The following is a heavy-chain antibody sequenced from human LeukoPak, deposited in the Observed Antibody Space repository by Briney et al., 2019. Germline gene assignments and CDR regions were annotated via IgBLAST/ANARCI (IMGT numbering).Heavy chain of an antibody. V-gene: IGHV4-4*02. D-gene: IGHD2-2*01. J-gene: IGHJ3*02. CDR2: IYHSGST. Sequence: SETLSLTCAVSGGSIGSSNWWSWVRQPPGKGLEWIGEIYHSGSTNYNPSLKSRVTISVDTSKNQFSLKLSSVTAADTAVYYCARLGDIVVVPAAKYAFDIWGQGTMVTVSS. CDR1: GGSIGSSNW. CDR3: ARLGDIVVVPAAKYAFDI.